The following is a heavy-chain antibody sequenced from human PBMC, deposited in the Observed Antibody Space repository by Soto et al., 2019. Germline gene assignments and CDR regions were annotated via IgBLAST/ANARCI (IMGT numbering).Heavy chain of an antibody. V-gene: IGHV4-30-4*01. CDR2: IYYSGST. CDR3: AREKRYFDWLPYIDY. CDR1: GGSISSGDYY. Sequence: QVQLQESGPGLVKPSQTLSLTCTVSGGSISSGDYYWSWIRQPPGKGLEWIGYIYYSGSTYYNPSLKSRVTLAVDTTKHQFSLKLRSVTAADTAVYSCAREKRYFDWLPYIDYLGQGTLVTVSS. D-gene: IGHD3-9*01. J-gene: IGHJ4*02.